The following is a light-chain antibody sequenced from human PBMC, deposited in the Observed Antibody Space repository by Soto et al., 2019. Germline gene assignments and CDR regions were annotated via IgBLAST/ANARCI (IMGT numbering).Light chain of an antibody. V-gene: IGLV6-57*04. J-gene: IGLJ2*01. CDR1: SGGIATNY. CDR3: QSFDRTTQV. Sequence: NFMLTQPHSVSESPGKTVTISCTRSSGGIATNYVQWYQQRPGSGPTTLIYKDNQRPSGVPDRFSGSIDSSSNSASLTITGLKHEDEADYYCQSFDRTTQVFGGGTKLTVL. CDR2: KDN.